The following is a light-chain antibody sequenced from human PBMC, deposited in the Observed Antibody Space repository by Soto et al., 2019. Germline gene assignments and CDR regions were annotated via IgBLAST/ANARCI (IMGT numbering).Light chain of an antibody. V-gene: IGLV4-60*02. J-gene: IGLJ2*01. Sequence: QAVVTQSSSASASLGSSVKLTCTLSSGHSSYIIAWHQQQPGKAPRYLMKLEGSGSYNKGSGVPDRFSGSSSGADRYLTISNLQFEDAADYYCETWDSNTVVFGGGTKLTVL. CDR2: LEGSGSY. CDR3: ETWDSNTVV. CDR1: SGHSSYI.